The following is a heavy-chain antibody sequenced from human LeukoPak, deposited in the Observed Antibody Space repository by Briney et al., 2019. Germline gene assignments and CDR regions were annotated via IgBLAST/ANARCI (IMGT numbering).Heavy chain of an antibody. CDR2: TSYDGSNK. V-gene: IGHV3-30-3*01. J-gene: IGHJ4*02. CDR1: GXPFSSYV. D-gene: IGHD3-22*01. Sequence: GGSLRLSCAASGXPFSSYVMHWVRQAPGKGLESVSFTSYDGSNKYYADSVKGRFTISRDNSKNTLDLQMNSLRTEDTAMYYCARGDDSSGYFYSYFDYWGQGTLVTVSS. CDR3: ARGDDSSGYFYSYFDY.